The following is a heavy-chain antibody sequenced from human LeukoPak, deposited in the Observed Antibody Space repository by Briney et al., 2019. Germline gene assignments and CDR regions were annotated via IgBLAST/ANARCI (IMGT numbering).Heavy chain of an antibody. V-gene: IGHV3-23*01. J-gene: IGHJ5*01. Sequence: GGSLRLSCVASGFTFSNYAMHWVRQAPGKGLEWVSAISGSGGSTHYADSVTGRFTISRDNSKNTVYLQLNSLRAEDTAVYYCAKFPVAAAGNNWFDSWGQGTLVTVSS. CDR3: AKFPVAAAGNNWFDS. CDR1: GFTFSNYA. CDR2: ISGSGGST. D-gene: IGHD6-13*01.